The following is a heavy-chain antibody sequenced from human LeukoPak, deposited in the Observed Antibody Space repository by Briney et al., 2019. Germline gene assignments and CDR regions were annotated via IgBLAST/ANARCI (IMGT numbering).Heavy chain of an antibody. V-gene: IGHV3-21*01. CDR3: ARADIVVGPAAIAYYYCYMDV. J-gene: IGHJ6*03. Sequence: PGGSLRLSCAASGFTFSSYSMNWVRQAPGKGLEWVSSISSSSSYIYYADSVKGRFTISRDNAKNSLYLQMNSLRAEDTAVYYCARADIVVGPAAIAYYYCYMDVWGKGTTVTVSS. CDR1: GFTFSSYS. D-gene: IGHD2-2*02. CDR2: ISSSSSYI.